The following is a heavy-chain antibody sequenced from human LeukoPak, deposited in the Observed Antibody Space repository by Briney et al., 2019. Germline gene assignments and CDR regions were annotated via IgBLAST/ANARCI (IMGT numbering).Heavy chain of an antibody. CDR1: GFTFATYE. J-gene: IGHJ4*02. CDR3: AREKLSFFDSSGYFDY. Sequence: QPGGSLRLSCAASGFTFATYEINWVRQAPGKGLEWVSFISSSGSAIHYADSVRGRFTISRDNAKNSLYLQMSRLRAEDTAVYYCAREKLSFFDSSGYFDYWGQGTLVTVSS. CDR2: ISSSGSAI. V-gene: IGHV3-48*03. D-gene: IGHD3-22*01.